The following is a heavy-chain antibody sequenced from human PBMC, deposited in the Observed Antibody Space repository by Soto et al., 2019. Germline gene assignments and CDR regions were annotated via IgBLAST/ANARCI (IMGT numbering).Heavy chain of an antibody. D-gene: IGHD3-22*01. CDR1: GGTFSSYA. J-gene: IGHJ3*02. Sequence: SVKVSCKASGGTFSSYAISWVRQAPGQGLEWMGGIIPIFGTANYAQKFQGRVTITADESTSTAYMELSSLRSEDTAVYYCARDRYYYDSSGYYADAFDIWGQGTMVTVSS. CDR2: IIPIFGTA. CDR3: ARDRYYYDSSGYYADAFDI. V-gene: IGHV1-69*13.